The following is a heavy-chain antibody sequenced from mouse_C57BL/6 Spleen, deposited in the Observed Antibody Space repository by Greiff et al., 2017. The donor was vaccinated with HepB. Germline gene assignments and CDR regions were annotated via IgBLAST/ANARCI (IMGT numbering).Heavy chain of an antibody. CDR1: GFSFNTYA. CDR3: VRLYDYGGYVDV. J-gene: IGHJ1*03. V-gene: IGHV10-1*01. Sequence: VMLVESGGGLAQPQGSLQLSCAASGFSFNTYALNWVRPAPGKGLEWVARIRSKSNNYATYYADSVKDRFTISRDDSESMLYLQMNNLKTEDTAMYYCVRLYDYGGYVDVWGTGTTVTVSS. D-gene: IGHD2-4*01. CDR2: IRSKSNNYAT.